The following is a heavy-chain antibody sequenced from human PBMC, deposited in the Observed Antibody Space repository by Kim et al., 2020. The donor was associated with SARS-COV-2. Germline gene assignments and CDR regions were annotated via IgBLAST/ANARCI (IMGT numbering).Heavy chain of an antibody. J-gene: IGHJ4*02. Sequence: SETLSLTCAVYGGSFSGYYWSWIRQPPGKGLEWIGEINHSGSTNYNPSLKSRVTISVDTSKNQFSLKLSSVTAADTAVYYCARPGPYYYDSSGYLDWGQGTLVTVSS. CDR1: GGSFSGYY. CDR2: INHSGST. CDR3: ARPGPYYYDSSGYLD. V-gene: IGHV4-34*01. D-gene: IGHD3-22*01.